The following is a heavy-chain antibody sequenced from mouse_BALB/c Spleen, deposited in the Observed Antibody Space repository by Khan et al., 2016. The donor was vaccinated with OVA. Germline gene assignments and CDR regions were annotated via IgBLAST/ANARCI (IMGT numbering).Heavy chain of an antibody. Sequence: QVQLQQPGAELVRPGVSVKISCKGSGYTFTDFAMHWVKQSHAKSLEWIGVISTYYGDANYNQKFKGKATMTVDKSSSTAYMELARLTSEDPAIYYCARGNGNYRFAYWGQGTLVTVSA. CDR1: GYTFTDFA. V-gene: IGHV1S137*01. CDR3: ARGNGNYRFAY. J-gene: IGHJ3*01. D-gene: IGHD2-1*01. CDR2: ISTYYGDA.